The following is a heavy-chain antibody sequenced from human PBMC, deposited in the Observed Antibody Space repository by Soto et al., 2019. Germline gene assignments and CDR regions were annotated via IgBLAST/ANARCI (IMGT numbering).Heavy chain of an antibody. CDR2: VNNDGTDT. Sequence: EVQLVESGGGLVQPGGSLRLSCAASGFTFSNYWMYWVRQAPGKGLVWVSRVNNDGTDTTHADSVKGRFAISRDNAENTLYLQMNSLRAEDTAVYYCARGGLQHALDVWGQGSTVTVSS. V-gene: IGHV3-74*03. D-gene: IGHD6-13*01. CDR1: GFTFSNYW. J-gene: IGHJ6*02. CDR3: ARGGLQHALDV.